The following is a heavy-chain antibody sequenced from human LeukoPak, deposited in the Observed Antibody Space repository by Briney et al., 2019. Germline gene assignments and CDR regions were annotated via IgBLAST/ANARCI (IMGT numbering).Heavy chain of an antibody. J-gene: IGHJ3*02. V-gene: IGHV4-34*01. D-gene: IGHD3-22*01. CDR2: INHSGST. CDR1: GGSFSGYY. CDR3: ATTYYYDSSGTEQAFDI. Sequence: SETLSLTCAVYGGSFSGYYWSWIRQPPGKGLEWIGEINHSGSTNCNPSLKSRVTISVDTSKNQFSLKLSSVTAADTAVYYCATTYYYDSSGTEQAFDIWGQGTMVTVSS.